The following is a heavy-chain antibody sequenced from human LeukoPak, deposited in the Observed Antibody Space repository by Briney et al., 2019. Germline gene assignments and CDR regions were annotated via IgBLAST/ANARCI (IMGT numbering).Heavy chain of an antibody. Sequence: PWGVLRLSCAASGFTFSSYWMSWVRQPPGKGLEWIGSIYYSGSTYYNPSLKSRVTISVDTSKNQFSLKLNSVTAADTAMYYCATPGIAAAGGGYTFDYWGQGTLVTVSS. V-gene: IGHV4-39*01. J-gene: IGHJ4*02. CDR3: ATPGIAAAGGGYTFDY. D-gene: IGHD6-13*01. CDR2: IYYSGST. CDR1: GFTFSSYW.